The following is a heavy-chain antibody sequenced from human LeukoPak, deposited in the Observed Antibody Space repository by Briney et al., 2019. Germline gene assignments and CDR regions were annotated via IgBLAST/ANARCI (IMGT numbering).Heavy chain of an antibody. D-gene: IGHD3-3*01. V-gene: IGHV1-69*04. J-gene: IGHJ6*02. CDR1: GGTFSSCA. Sequence: SSVKVSCKAPGGTFSSCAISWVRQPPGQGLEWMGRIIHILGITNYAQKYQGRVTITADKSTSTAYMELSSLRSEDTAVYYCAKDLRVASQSYCYSGMDVWGQGTTVTVSS. CDR2: IIHILGIT. CDR3: AKDLRVASQSYCYSGMDV.